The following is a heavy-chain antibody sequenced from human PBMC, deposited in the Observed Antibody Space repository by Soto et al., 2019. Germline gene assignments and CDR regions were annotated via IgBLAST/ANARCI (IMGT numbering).Heavy chain of an antibody. V-gene: IGHV4-30-4*01. CDR1: GGSISSGDYY. CDR2: IYYSGGT. CDR3: ARDYYDSSGYGFFDY. Sequence: PSETLSLTCTVSGGSISSGDYYWSWIRQPPGKGLEWIGYIYYSGGTYYNPSLKSRVTISVDTSKNQFSLKLSSVTAADTAVYYCARDYYDSSGYGFFDYWGQGTLVTVSS. J-gene: IGHJ4*02. D-gene: IGHD3-22*01.